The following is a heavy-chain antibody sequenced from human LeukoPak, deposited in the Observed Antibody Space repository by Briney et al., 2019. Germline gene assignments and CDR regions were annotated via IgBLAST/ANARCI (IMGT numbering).Heavy chain of an antibody. CDR1: GDSVSSNSAA. J-gene: IGHJ5*02. CDR2: TYYRSKWYN. V-gene: IGHV6-1*01. D-gene: IGHD6-19*01. Sequence: SQTLSLTCAISGDSVSSNSAAWNWIRQSPSRGLEWLGRTYYRSKWYNDYAVSVKSRITINPDTSKNQFSLQLNSVTPEDTAVYYCAMTVYYSSGWYVDNWFDPWGQGTLVTVSS. CDR3: AMTVYYSSGWYVDNWFDP.